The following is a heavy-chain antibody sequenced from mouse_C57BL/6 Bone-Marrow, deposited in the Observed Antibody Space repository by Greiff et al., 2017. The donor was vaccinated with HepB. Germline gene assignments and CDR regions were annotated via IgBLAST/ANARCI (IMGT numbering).Heavy chain of an antibody. J-gene: IGHJ2*01. Sequence: EVKLEESGGGLVKPGGSLKLSCAASGFTFSSYAMSWVRQTPEKRLEWVATISDGGSYTYYPDNVKGRFTISRDNAKNNLYLQMSHLKSEDTAMYYCARDRDYTDYWGQGTTLTVSS. CDR2: ISDGGSYT. V-gene: IGHV5-4*01. CDR3: ARDRDYTDY. D-gene: IGHD2-12*01. CDR1: GFTFSSYA.